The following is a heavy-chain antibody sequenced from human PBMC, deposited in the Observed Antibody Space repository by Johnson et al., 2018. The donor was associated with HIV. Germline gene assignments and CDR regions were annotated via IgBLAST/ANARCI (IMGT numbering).Heavy chain of an antibody. CDR3: AKGMGYCGGDCPDAFDI. CDR2: ISGTSGVT. CDR1: GYTFSSYA. V-gene: IGHV3-23*04. D-gene: IGHD2-21*01. Sequence: EVQLVESGGGLVRRGGSLRLSCAASGYTFSSYAMSWVRQAPGKGLEWISVISGTSGVTYYADSVKGRFTISRDNSRNTLYLQMNSLRADDTAVYYCAKGMGYCGGDCPDAFDIWGHGTMVTVSS. J-gene: IGHJ3*02.